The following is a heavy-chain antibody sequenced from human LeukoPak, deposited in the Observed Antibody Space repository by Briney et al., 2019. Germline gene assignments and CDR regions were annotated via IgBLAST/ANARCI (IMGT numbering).Heavy chain of an antibody. CDR1: GGTFSSCA. D-gene: IGHD3-10*01. CDR3: ARAGLWFGELLSQYYYYYGMDV. J-gene: IGHJ6*04. Sequence: ASVNVSCKASGGTFSSCAISWVRQAPGQGLEWMGDIIPMFGTADNAQKFQGRVTLTADESMSTAYMELSSLRSEDTAVYYCARAGLWFGELLSQYYYYYGMDVWGKGTTVTVSS. V-gene: IGHV1-69*13. CDR2: IIPMFGTA.